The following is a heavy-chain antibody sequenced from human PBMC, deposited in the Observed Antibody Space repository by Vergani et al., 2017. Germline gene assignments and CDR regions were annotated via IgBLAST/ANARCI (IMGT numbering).Heavy chain of an antibody. J-gene: IGHJ6*03. CDR3: ARQDFWSGYFYMDV. CDR1: GFTFSSYS. V-gene: IGHV3-48*01. D-gene: IGHD3-3*01. CDR2: ISSSSSTI. Sequence: VQLVESGGGVVQPGRSLRLSCAASGFTFSSYSMNWVRQAPGKGLEWVSYISSSSSTIYYADSVKGRFTISRDNAKNSLYLQMNSLRAEDTAVYYCARQDFWSGYFYMDVWGKGTTVTVSS.